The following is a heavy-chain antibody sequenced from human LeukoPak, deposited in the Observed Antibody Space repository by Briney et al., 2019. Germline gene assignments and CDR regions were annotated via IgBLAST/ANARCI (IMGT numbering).Heavy chain of an antibody. V-gene: IGHV3-21*01. CDR2: ISSSSSYI. Sequence: GGSLRLSCAASGFTFSSYSMTWVRQAPGKGLEWVSSISSSSSYIYYADSVKGRFTISRDNAKNSLYLQMNSLRAEDTAVYYCARGYYYDSSGYSYKYYFDYWGQGTLVTVSS. CDR1: GFTFSSYS. J-gene: IGHJ4*02. D-gene: IGHD3-22*01. CDR3: ARGYYYDSSGYSYKYYFDY.